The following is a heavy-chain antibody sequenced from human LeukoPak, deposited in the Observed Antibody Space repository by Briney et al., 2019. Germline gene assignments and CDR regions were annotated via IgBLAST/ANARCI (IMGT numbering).Heavy chain of an antibody. CDR3: TRTYSSSSIDY. J-gene: IGHJ4*02. CDR2: IFHSGST. CDR1: NGSIGSFY. Sequence: PSETLSLTCTVSNGSIGSFYWTWIRQPPGKGLEWIGYIFHSGSTKYNPSLKSRVTMSIDTSKNQFSLQLSSVTAADTAVYYCTRTYSSSSIDYWGQGALVTVSS. D-gene: IGHD6-6*01. V-gene: IGHV4-59*01.